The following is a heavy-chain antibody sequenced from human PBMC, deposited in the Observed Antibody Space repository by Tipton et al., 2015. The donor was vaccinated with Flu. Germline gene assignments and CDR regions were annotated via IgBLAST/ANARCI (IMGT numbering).Heavy chain of an antibody. CDR1: GFSVTNNY. Sequence: SLRLSCAASGFSVTNNYVTWVRQAPGKGLEWVSVIYTAGRTKSADSLRDRFTASRDISKNMVYLQMNNLRVDDTAMYYCARDMGRGYGEWDSWGQGTLVTVSS. J-gene: IGHJ4*02. D-gene: IGHD3-10*01. CDR2: IYTAGRT. CDR3: ARDMGRGYGEWDS. V-gene: IGHV3-53*01.